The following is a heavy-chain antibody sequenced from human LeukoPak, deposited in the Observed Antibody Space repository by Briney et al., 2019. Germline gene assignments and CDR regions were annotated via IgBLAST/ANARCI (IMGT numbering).Heavy chain of an antibody. CDR2: IKQDGSEK. CDR3: ARDVMPAHYYFDY. V-gene: IGHV3-7*01. J-gene: IGHJ4*02. CDR1: GFTFSSYW. Sequence: GGSLRLSCAASGFTFSSYWMSWVRQAPGKGLEWVANIKQDGSEKYYVDSVKGRFTISRDNAKNSLYLQMNSLRAEDTAVYYCARDVMPAHYYFDYWGQGTLVTVSP. D-gene: IGHD2/OR15-2a*01.